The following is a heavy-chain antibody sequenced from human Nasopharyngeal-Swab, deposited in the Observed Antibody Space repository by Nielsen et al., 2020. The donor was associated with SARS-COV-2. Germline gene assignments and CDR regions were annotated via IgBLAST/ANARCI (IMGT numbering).Heavy chain of an antibody. J-gene: IGHJ4*02. CDR2: IYYSGST. V-gene: IGHV4-39*01. D-gene: IGHD6-19*01. Sequence: PGKGLEWIGSIYYSGSTYYNASLKSRVTISVDTSKNQFSLKLSSVTAADTAVYYCARLSGLFDYWSQGTLVTVS. CDR3: ARLSGLFDY.